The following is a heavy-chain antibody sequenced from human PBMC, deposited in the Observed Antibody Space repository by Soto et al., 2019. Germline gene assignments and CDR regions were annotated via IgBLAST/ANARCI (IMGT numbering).Heavy chain of an antibody. CDR1: GGSFSGYY. V-gene: IGHV4-34*01. J-gene: IGHJ5*02. CDR3: ARGGGVLRFLEWLPPYNWFDP. D-gene: IGHD3-3*01. CDR2: INHSGST. Sequence: QVQLQQWGAGLLKPSETLSLTCAVYGGSFSGYYWSWIRQPPGKGLEWIGEINHSGSTNYNPSLKRRVTISVDTSKNQFSLKLSSVTAADTAVYYCARGGGVLRFLEWLPPYNWFDPWGQGTLVTVSS.